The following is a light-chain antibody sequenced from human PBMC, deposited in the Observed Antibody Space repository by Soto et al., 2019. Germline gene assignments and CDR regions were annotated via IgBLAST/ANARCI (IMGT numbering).Light chain of an antibody. CDR1: SSDVGGYDY. J-gene: IGLJ2*01. CDR3: SSYTIISTQV. CDR2: DVS. Sequence: QSALTQPASVSGSPGQSITISCTGTSSDVGGYDYVSWYQQHPGKAPKLMIFDVSDRPSGVSNRFSGSKSGNTASLTISGLQAEDEADYYCSSYTIISTQVFGGGTKLTVL. V-gene: IGLV2-14*03.